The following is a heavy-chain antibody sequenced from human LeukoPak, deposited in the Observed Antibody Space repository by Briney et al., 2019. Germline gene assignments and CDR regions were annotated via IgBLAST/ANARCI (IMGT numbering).Heavy chain of an antibody. J-gene: IGHJ4*02. CDR1: DLPSRTNG. Sequence: GGPLNPPCEAPDLPSRTNGINWSAKAQAKGLEWVAVIWYDGSNKYYADSVKGRFTISRDNSKNTLYLQMNSLRAEDTAVYYCARDNYYEYLFDYWGQGTLVTVSS. CDR2: IWYDGSNK. CDR3: ARDNYYEYLFDY. D-gene: IGHD3-22*01. V-gene: IGHV3-33*01.